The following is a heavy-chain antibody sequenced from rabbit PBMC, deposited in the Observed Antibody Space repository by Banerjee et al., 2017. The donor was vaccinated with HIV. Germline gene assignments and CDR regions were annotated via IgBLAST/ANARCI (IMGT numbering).Heavy chain of an antibody. V-gene: IGHV1S47*01. CDR3: ARDTGAWGDFSL. CDR1: GFDFSSNA. CDR2: IYTGSGAT. D-gene: IGHD4-1*01. J-gene: IGHJ4*01. Sequence: LEESGGGLVKPEGSLTLTCKASGFDFSSNAICWVRQAPGKGLEWIGCIYTGSGATYYASWVNGRFTISRSTSLNTVDLKMTSLTAADTATYFCARDTGAWGDFSLWGPGTLVSVS.